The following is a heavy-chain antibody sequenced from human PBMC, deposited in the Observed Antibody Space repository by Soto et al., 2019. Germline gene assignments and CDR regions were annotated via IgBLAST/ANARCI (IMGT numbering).Heavy chain of an antibody. CDR3: ARDWYNWNAIDY. D-gene: IGHD1-20*01. Sequence: GGSLRLSCAASGFTFSSYSMNWVRQAPGKGLEWVSSISSSSSYIYYADSVKGRFTISRDNAKNSLYLQMNSLRAEDTAVYYCARDWYNWNAIDYWGQGTLVTVSS. CDR1: GFTFSSYS. J-gene: IGHJ4*02. V-gene: IGHV3-21*01. CDR2: ISSSSSYI.